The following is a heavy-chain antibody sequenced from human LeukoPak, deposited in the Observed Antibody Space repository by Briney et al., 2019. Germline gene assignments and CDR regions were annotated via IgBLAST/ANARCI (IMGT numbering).Heavy chain of an antibody. CDR1: GYTFTSYG. D-gene: IGHD6-13*01. Sequence: ASVKVSCKASGYTFTSYGISWVRQAPGQGLEWMGWISAYNGNTNYAQKLQGRVTMTTDTSTSTAYMELRSLRSDDTAVYYCARDLSIAAAGTSDYWGQGTLVTVSS. CDR2: ISAYNGNT. V-gene: IGHV1-18*01. J-gene: IGHJ4*02. CDR3: ARDLSIAAAGTSDY.